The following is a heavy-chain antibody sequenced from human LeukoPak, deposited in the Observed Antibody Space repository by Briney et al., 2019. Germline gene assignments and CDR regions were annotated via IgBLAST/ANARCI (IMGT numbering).Heavy chain of an antibody. CDR3: ARVRRSTMVLIFDY. CDR2: INPSGGST. J-gene: IGHJ4*02. CDR1: GYTFTGYY. D-gene: IGHD3-10*01. V-gene: IGHV1-46*01. Sequence: GASVKVSCKASGYTFTGYYMHWVRQAPGQGLEWMGIINPSGGSTSYAQKFQGRVTMTRDMSTSTVYMELSGLRSEDTAVYYCARVRRSTMVLIFDYWGQGTLVTVSS.